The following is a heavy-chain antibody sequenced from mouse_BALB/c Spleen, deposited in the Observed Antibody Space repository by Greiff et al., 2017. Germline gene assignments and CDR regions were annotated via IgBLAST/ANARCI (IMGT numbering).Heavy chain of an antibody. V-gene: IGHV1-14*01. J-gene: IGHJ3*01. CDR3: ESAARATRFDY. D-gene: IGHD3-1*01. CDR2: INPYNDGT. CDR1: GYTFTSYV. Sequence: VQLQQSGPELVKPGASVKMSCKASGYTFTSYVMHWVKQKPGQGLEWIGYINPYNDGTKYNEKFKGKATLTSDKSSSTAYMELSSLTSEDSAVYYCESAARATRFDYWGQGTLVTVSA.